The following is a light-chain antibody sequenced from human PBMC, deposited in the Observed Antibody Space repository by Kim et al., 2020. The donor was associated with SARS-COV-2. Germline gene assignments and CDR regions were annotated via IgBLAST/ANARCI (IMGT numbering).Light chain of an antibody. J-gene: IGLJ2*01. CDR2: EVN. V-gene: IGLV2-8*01. CDR3: SSYAGYSNLV. Sequence: GQSVTISCTGTNSDVGNYNYVCWYQQYPGKAPRLIIYEVNKRPSGVPDRFSGSKSGNTASLTVSGLQAEDEADYYCSSYAGYSNLVFGGGTQLTVL. CDR1: NSDVGNYNY.